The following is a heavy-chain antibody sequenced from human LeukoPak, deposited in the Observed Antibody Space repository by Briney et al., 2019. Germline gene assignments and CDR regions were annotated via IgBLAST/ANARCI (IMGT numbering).Heavy chain of an antibody. CDR2: IYYSGST. J-gene: IGHJ4*02. CDR3: ARTYGDYPYYFDS. Sequence: PSETLSLICTVSGGSISSHYWSWIRQPPGEGLEWIGYIYYSGSTNYNPSLKSRVTISVDTSKTQFSLKLSSVTAADTAVYYCARTYGDYPYYFDSWGQGTLVTVSS. D-gene: IGHD4-17*01. CDR1: GGSISSHY. V-gene: IGHV4-59*08.